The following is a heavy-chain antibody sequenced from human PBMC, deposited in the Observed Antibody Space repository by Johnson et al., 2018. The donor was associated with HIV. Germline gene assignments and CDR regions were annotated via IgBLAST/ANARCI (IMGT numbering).Heavy chain of an antibody. CDR3: AKVRSRWTTFDDAFDI. V-gene: IGHV3-13*01. D-gene: IGHD4-11*01. Sequence: EVQLVESGGGLVQPGGSLRLSCAASGFIFSSYDMHWVRQATGKGLEWVSAIGTAGDTYYADSVKGRFTISRDNSKNTLYLQMNSLRPEDTAVYYCAKVRSRWTTFDDAFDIWGQGTLVTVSS. CDR1: GFIFSSYD. CDR2: IGTAGDT. J-gene: IGHJ3*02.